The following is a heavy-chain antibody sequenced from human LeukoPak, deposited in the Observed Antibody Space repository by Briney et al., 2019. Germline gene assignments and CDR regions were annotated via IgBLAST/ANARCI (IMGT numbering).Heavy chain of an antibody. CDR1: GGSISSYY. D-gene: IGHD3-10*01. Sequence: SETLSLTCTVSGGSISSYYWSWIRQPPGKGLEWIGYIYYSGSTNYNPSLKSRVTISVDTSKNHFSLKLSSVTAADTAVYYCSREQIRGSGTYYYNLFDPWGQGTLVTVSS. J-gene: IGHJ5*02. CDR2: IYYSGST. CDR3: SREQIRGSGTYYYNLFDP. V-gene: IGHV4-59*12.